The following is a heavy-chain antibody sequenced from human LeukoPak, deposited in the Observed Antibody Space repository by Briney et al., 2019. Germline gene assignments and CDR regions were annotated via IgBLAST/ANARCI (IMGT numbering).Heavy chain of an antibody. D-gene: IGHD5-18*01. J-gene: IGHJ4*02. CDR3: ARADWDTAMIDY. Sequence: GGSLRLSCAASGFTFSSYGMSWVRQAPGKGLEWVSAISGSGGSTYYADSVKGRFTISRDNSKNTLYLQMNSLRAEDTAVYYCARADWDTAMIDYWGQGTLVTVSS. CDR2: ISGSGGST. CDR1: GFTFSSYG. V-gene: IGHV3-23*01.